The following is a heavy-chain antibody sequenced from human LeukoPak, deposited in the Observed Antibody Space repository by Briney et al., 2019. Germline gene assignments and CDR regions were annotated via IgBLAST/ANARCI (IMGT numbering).Heavy chain of an antibody. CDR2: IKQDGSEK. CDR1: GFTFSSYW. Sequence: GGSLRLSCAASGFTFSSYWMSWIRQAPGKGLEWVANIKQDGSEKYYVDSVKGRFTISRDNAKNSLYLQMNSLRAEDTAVFYCGRGGWLALDYWGQGTLVTVSS. D-gene: IGHD6-19*01. J-gene: IGHJ4*02. V-gene: IGHV3-7*05. CDR3: GRGGWLALDY.